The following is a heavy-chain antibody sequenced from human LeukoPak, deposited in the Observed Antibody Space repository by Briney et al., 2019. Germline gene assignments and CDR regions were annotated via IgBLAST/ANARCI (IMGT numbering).Heavy chain of an antibody. D-gene: IGHD2-2*01. CDR2: ISSSSSYI. J-gene: IGHJ4*02. CDR3: AKERGYCSSTSCHVFDY. CDR1: GFASGSCS. V-gene: IGHV3-21*01. Sequence: PGGSLRLSCAASGFASGSCSMNWVRQAPGKGLEWVSSISSSSSYISYAESVKGRFTISRDNAKNSLYLQMNSLRAEDTAVYYCAKERGYCSSTSCHVFDYWGQGTLVTVSS.